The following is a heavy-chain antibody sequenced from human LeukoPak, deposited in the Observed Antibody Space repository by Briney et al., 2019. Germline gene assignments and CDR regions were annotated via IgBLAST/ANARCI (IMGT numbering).Heavy chain of an antibody. V-gene: IGHV4-34*01. CDR2: INHSGST. CDR3: ARVRGVGSRKKYFDY. Sequence: PSETLSLTCAVYGGSFSGYYWSWIRQPPGKGLEWIGEINHSGSTNYNPSLKSRVTISVDTSKNQFSLKLSSVTAADTAVYYCARVRGVGSRKKYFDYWGQGTLVTVSP. CDR1: GGSFSGYY. D-gene: IGHD3-10*01. J-gene: IGHJ4*02.